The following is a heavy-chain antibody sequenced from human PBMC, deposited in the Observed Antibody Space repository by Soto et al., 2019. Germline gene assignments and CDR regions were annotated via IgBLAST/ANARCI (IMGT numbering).Heavy chain of an antibody. Sequence: QVQLVQSGTEVKKPGASVKVSCKATGYTFTSYAISWVRLAPGQGLEWMGWINPYNGNTNYAQKLQGRVTMTTDTSTSTAYMELRSLRSDDTAVYYCARDTAMALPDAWGQGTLATVSS. V-gene: IGHV1-18*01. D-gene: IGHD5-18*01. J-gene: IGHJ4*02. CDR3: ARDTAMALPDA. CDR1: GYTFTSYA. CDR2: INPYNGNT.